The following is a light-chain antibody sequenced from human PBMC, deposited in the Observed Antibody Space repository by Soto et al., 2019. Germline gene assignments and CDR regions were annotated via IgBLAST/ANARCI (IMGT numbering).Light chain of an antibody. J-gene: IGKJ1*01. V-gene: IGKV2-28*01. CDR1: QSLLHTNGYNY. CDR3: MQAIQSPPWT. Sequence: DIVMTQSPLSLPVTPGEPASISCRSSQSLLHTNGYNYLDWYLQKPGQSPQLLIYLGSNRASGVPDRFSGSGSGTDFTLKIRRVEAEDVGVYYCMQAIQSPPWTFGQGTKVEIK. CDR2: LGS.